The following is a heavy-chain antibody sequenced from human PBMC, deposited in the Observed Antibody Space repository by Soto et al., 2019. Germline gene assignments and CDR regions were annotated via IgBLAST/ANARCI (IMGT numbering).Heavy chain of an antibody. J-gene: IGHJ2*01. D-gene: IGHD2-2*01. V-gene: IGHV4-39*01. CDR1: GGSISRSSNY. Sequence: QLQLQGSGPGLAKPSETLSLTCIVSGGSISRSSNYWGWIRQPPGKGLEWIGNIYRSGTTYYNPSLKSRVTISVATPKNQFSLKLSSVTAADTAVYYCARLALIPVERSAAHWYFDLWARGTLVKVSS. CDR3: ARLALIPVERSAAHWYFDL. CDR2: IYRSGTT.